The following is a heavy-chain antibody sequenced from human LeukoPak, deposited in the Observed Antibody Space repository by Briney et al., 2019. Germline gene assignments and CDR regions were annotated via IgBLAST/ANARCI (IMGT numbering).Heavy chain of an antibody. J-gene: IGHJ4*02. V-gene: IGHV3-21*01. Sequence: GRSLRLSCAASGFTFSSYSMNWVRQAPGKGLEWVSSISSSSSYIYYADSVKGRFTISRDNAKNSLYLQMNSLRAEDTAVYYCARGYDSSGYYPYYFDYWGQGTLVTVSS. CDR2: ISSSSSYI. CDR1: GFTFSSYS. CDR3: ARGYDSSGYYPYYFDY. D-gene: IGHD3-22*01.